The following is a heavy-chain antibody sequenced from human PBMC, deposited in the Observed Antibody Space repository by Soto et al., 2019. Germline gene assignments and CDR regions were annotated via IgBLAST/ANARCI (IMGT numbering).Heavy chain of an antibody. CDR3: TRGPRPISTGTGAY. V-gene: IGHV3-74*01. J-gene: IGHJ4*02. CDR2: IYNDGTYS. Sequence: PGGSLRLSCPASGFIFKMYWMHWVRQSPGKGLVWTSRIYNDGTYSDYADSVRGRFTISRDNVNDTLYLQMNNLRAEDSGLYYCTRGPRPISTGTGAYWGQGTQVTVSS. D-gene: IGHD3-10*01. CDR1: GFIFKMYW.